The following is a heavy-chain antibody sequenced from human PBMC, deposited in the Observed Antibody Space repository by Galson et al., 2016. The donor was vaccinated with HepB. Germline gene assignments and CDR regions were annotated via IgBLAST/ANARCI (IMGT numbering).Heavy chain of an antibody. Sequence: SVKVSCKASGYSFSSYGVSWVRQAPGQGLEWMGWISGHNGNTRYAEKFLGRVTMTTNTPASTAYLELRSLRSDDTAVYYCARDDTVYDVDSPGYSALARWGKGTTVTVSS. CDR1: GYSFSSYG. CDR2: ISGHNGNT. V-gene: IGHV1-18*01. CDR3: ARDDTVYDVDSPGYSALAR. J-gene: IGHJ6*04. D-gene: IGHD2-15*01.